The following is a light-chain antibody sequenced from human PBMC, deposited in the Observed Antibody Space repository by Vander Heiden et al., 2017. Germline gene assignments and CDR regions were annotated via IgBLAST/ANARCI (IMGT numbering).Light chain of an antibody. CDR1: QSISSW. Sequence: DIQMTQSPSTLSASVGDRVTITCRASQSISSWLAWYQQKPGKAPKLLIYKALSLERGVPQRFSGIGFGTEFTLPTSSLQPDDFDIYYCQHDNSYYPFGGGTKVEIK. CDR2: KAL. CDR3: QHDNSYYP. J-gene: IGKJ4*01. V-gene: IGKV1-5*03.